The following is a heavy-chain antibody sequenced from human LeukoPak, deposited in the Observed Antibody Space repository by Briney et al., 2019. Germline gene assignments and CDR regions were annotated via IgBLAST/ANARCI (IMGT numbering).Heavy chain of an antibody. D-gene: IGHD6-13*01. V-gene: IGHV4-39*07. CDR1: GGSISNSNYF. J-gene: IGHJ4*02. CDR3: AREDYNISWFDN. Sequence: PSATLSLTCTVSGGSISNSNYFWVWIRQPPGKGLEWIGSIYYRGSTYYNPSLKSRVTMSVDPSTNQFSLKLSSVTAADTATYYCAREDYNISWFDNWGQGTLVTVSS. CDR2: IYYRGST.